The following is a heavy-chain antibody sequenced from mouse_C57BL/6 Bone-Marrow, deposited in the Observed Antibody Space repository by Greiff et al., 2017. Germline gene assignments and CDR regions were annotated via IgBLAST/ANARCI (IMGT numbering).Heavy chain of an antibody. Sequence: QVQLQQSGAELVRPGTSVKVSCKASGYAFTNYLIEWVKQRPGQGLEWIGVINPGSGGTNYNEKFKGKATLTADKSSSTAYTQLSSLTSEDSAVYFCARHYSNYYFDYWGQGTTLTVSS. CDR3: ARHYSNYYFDY. J-gene: IGHJ2*01. CDR1: GYAFTNYL. CDR2: INPGSGGT. V-gene: IGHV1-54*01. D-gene: IGHD2-5*01.